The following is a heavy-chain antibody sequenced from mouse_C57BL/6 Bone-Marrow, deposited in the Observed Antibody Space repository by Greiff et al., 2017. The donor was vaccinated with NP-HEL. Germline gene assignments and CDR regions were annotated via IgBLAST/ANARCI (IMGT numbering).Heavy chain of an antibody. V-gene: IGHV1-63*01. Sequence: QVQLQQSGAELVRPGTSVKMSCKASGYTFTNYWIGWAKQRPGHGLEWIGDIYPGGGYTNYNEKFKGKATLTADKSSSTAYMQFSSLTSEYSAIYYCARSSGYGNHYYSMDYWGQGTSVTVSS. CDR3: ARSSGYGNHYYSMDY. D-gene: IGHD2-1*01. J-gene: IGHJ4*01. CDR2: IYPGGGYT. CDR1: GYTFTNYW.